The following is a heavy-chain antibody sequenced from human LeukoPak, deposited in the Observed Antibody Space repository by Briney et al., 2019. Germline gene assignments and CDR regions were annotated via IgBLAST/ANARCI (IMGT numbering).Heavy chain of an antibody. J-gene: IGHJ4*02. CDR3: AMSRSAVY. CDR1: GFTFSSYW. CDR2: IKRDGSEK. Sequence: GGSLRLSCAASGFTFSSYWMSWVRQAPGKGLEWVANIKRDGSEKYYVDCVKGRFTISRDNAKNSLYLQMDSLRAEDTAVYYCAMSRSAVYWGQGTLVTVSS. V-gene: IGHV3-7*01.